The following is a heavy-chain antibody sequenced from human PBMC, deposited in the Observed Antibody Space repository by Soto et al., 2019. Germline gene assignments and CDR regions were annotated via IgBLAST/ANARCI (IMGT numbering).Heavy chain of an antibody. D-gene: IGHD3-9*01. CDR1: GYSFTNYA. J-gene: IGHJ4*01. V-gene: IGHV1-3*01. CDR2: INPGDGNT. CDR3: ARGPLRYFDRLLGYFVN. Sequence: ASVKVSCKASGYSFTNYAIHWVRQAPGQSLEWLGWINPGDGNTKSSQKLQGRVTIIRDTSATTAYMELSTLRSEDTAMYYCARGPLRYFDRLLGYFVNWGHGTLVTVS.